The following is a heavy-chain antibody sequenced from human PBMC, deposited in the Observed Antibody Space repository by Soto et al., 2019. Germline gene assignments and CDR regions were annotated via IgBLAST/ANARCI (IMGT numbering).Heavy chain of an antibody. CDR3: ASYLYSSSSPNLDY. J-gene: IGHJ4*02. V-gene: IGHV3-66*01. Sequence: EVQVVESGGGLVQPGGSLRLSCAASGFTVSTNYMSWVRQAPGKGLEWVSVIYSGGSTYYADSVKGRFTISRDNSKKTLYLQMNSLRAEDTAVYYCASYLYSSSSPNLDYWDQGTLVTVSS. D-gene: IGHD6-6*01. CDR1: GFTVSTNY. CDR2: IYSGGST.